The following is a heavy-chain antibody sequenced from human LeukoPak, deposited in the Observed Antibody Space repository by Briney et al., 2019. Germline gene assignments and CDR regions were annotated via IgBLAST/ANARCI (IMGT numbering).Heavy chain of an antibody. CDR2: IYPGDSDT. J-gene: IGHJ5*02. CDR3: ARHGDSSGYSPNWFDP. D-gene: IGHD3-22*01. CDR1: GYKFTSSW. Sequence: GESLKISGKGSGYKFTSSWIGWVRQMPGKGLEWMGIIYPGDSDTRYSPSFQGQVTISADKSINTAYLQWSSLKASDTAMYYCARHGDSSGYSPNWFDPWGQGTLVTVSS. V-gene: IGHV5-51*01.